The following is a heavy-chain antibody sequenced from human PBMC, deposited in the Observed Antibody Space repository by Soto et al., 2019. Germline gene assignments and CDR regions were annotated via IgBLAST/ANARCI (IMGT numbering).Heavy chain of an antibody. V-gene: IGHV3-48*02. Sequence: EVRLVESGGGLAQPGGSLRLSCAASGFSFSRYAMNWVRQSPGKGLEWVAYISMSGTTMFYADSVKGRFTISRDDAKKSLVLQMNSLRDEDTAMYYCARDAIGDATNWFDPWGQGTLVTVSS. J-gene: IGHJ5*02. CDR1: GFSFSRYA. CDR2: ISMSGTTM. CDR3: ARDAIGDATNWFDP.